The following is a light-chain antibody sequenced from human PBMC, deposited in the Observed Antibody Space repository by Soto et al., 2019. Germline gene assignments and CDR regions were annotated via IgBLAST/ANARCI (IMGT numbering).Light chain of an antibody. J-gene: IGKJ1*01. CDR1: QTLSSRH. V-gene: IGKV3-20*01. CDR2: GSS. Sequence: EIVLTQSPGTLSLSPGERATLSCRASQTLSSRHLAWYQQKPGQAPRLLIYGSSSRATDIPDRFSGSGSGTDFTLTISTLEPEDFAIDYCQQYGYSRTFGQGTKVDIK. CDR3: QQYGYSRT.